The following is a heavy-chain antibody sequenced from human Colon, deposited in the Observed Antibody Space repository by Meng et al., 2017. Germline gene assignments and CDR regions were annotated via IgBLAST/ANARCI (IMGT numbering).Heavy chain of an antibody. V-gene: IGHV4-38-2*01. J-gene: IGHJ4*02. D-gene: IGHD2-2*01. CDR1: GFSISSSLY. Sequence: GSVRLSCGVSGFSISSSLYWGWIRQPPGEGLEWIGSIYHSGSTYYNPSLKSRVTISVDTSKNQFSLKLTSVTAADTAVYYCARVSSSEWYGFGFDYWGQGSLVTVSS. CDR2: IYHSGST. CDR3: ARVSSSEWYGFGFDY.